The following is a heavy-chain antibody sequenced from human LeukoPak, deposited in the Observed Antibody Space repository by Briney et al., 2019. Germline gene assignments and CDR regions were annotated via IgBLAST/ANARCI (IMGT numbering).Heavy chain of an antibody. Sequence: GASVKVSCKTSGYSFSNYDINWVRQATGQGLEWMAWMNPKSGNTGIYAQNCQGRITMTRDTSISTAYMELSRRTYEEAAVYYSARGGTLVRGVTILSGMDVWGQGTTVTVS. CDR1: GYSFSNYD. V-gene: IGHV1-8*01. D-gene: IGHD3-10*01. CDR3: ARGGTLVRGVTILSGMDV. J-gene: IGHJ6*02. CDR2: MNPKSGNT.